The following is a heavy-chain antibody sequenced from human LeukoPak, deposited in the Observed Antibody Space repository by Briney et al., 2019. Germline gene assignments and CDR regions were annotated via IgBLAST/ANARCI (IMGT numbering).Heavy chain of an antibody. J-gene: IGHJ6*03. CDR3: AKAAGYSSSWYSNYYYYMDV. CDR1: GFTFSSYA. V-gene: IGHV3-23*01. Sequence: GGSLRLSCAASGFTFSSYAMSWVRQAPGKGLEWVSAISGSGGSTYYADSVKGRFTISRDNSKNTLYLQMNSLRAEDTAVYYCAKAAGYSSSWYSNYYYYMDVWGKGTTATVSS. D-gene: IGHD6-13*01. CDR2: ISGSGGST.